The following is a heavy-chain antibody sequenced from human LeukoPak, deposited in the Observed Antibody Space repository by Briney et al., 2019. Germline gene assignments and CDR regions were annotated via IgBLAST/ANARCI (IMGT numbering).Heavy chain of an antibody. Sequence: GGSLRLSCAASGFTFSSYAMSWVRQAPGKGLEWVSAISGSGGSTYYADSVKGRFTISRDNSKNTLYLQMNSLRAEDTAVYYCAKDGQAFSYGPGRRFDYWGQGTLVTVSS. J-gene: IGHJ4*02. CDR3: AKDGQAFSYGPGRRFDY. CDR1: GFTFSSYA. V-gene: IGHV3-23*01. CDR2: ISGSGGST. D-gene: IGHD3-10*01.